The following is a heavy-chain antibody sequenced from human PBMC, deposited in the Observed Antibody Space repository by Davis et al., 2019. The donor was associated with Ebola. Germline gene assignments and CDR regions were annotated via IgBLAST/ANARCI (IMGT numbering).Heavy chain of an antibody. J-gene: IGHJ6*02. CDR3: ARRRGYYYYYGMDV. CDR1: GGSISSGDYY. V-gene: IGHV4-39*01. CDR2: IYHSGST. Sequence: MPSETLSLTCTVSGGSISSGDYYWGWIRQPPGKGLEWIGSIYHSGSTYYNPSLKSRVTISVDTSKNQFSLKLSSVTAADTAVYYCARRRGYYYYYGMDVWGQGTTVTVSS.